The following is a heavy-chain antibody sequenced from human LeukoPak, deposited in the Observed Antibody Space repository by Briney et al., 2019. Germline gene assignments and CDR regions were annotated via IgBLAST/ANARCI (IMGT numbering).Heavy chain of an antibody. CDR1: GFTFSDSF. V-gene: IGHV3-73*01. Sequence: GESLKISCKVSGFTFSDSFIHWVRHAAGKGLEWVGRIRSKTKSGETAYAAPVKGRFTISRDDSKDTAYLQMNSLKPEDTAVYYCTSPAHDFDIWSGYYSLWGHGTQVTVSS. CDR3: TSPAHDFDIWSGYYSL. J-gene: IGHJ4*01. CDR2: IRSKTKSGET. D-gene: IGHD3-3*01.